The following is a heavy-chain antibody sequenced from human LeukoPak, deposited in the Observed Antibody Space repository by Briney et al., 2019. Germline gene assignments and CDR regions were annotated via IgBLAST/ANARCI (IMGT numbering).Heavy chain of an antibody. V-gene: IGHV3-74*01. D-gene: IGHD6-19*01. CDR3: AREGSGWYYFDY. J-gene: IGHJ4*02. Sequence: GGSLRLSCAASGFTFSSYWMHWVRQAPGKGMVWVSRINSDGSSTNYADSVKGRFTISREKDKKTLYLQMNSLRAEDTAVYYCAREGSGWYYFDYWGQGTLVTVSS. CDR1: GFTFSSYW. CDR2: INSDGSST.